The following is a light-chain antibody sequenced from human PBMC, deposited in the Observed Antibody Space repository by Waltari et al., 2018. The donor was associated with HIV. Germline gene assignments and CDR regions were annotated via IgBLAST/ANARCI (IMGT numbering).Light chain of an antibody. J-gene: IGKJ2*01. V-gene: IGKV2-24*01. CDR3: MQATQFPHT. CDR1: QSLIHSDGNTS. CDR2: KIY. Sequence: DIVMTQTPLSSPVTLGQPASISCRSSQSLIHSDGNTSLSWLQQRPGQPPRLLIYKIYNRFSWVPDRFSGSGAGTDFTLKISRVEAEDVGIYYCMQATQFPHTVGQGTKLEIK.